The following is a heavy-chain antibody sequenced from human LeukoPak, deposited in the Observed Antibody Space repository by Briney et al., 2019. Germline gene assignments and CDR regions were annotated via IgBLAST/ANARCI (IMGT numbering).Heavy chain of an antibody. Sequence: SETLSLTCAVYGGSFSSYYWSWIRQPPGKGLEWIGYIYYSGSTNYNPSLKSRVTISVDTSKNQFSLKLSSVTAADTAVYYCARGEYSSSPPYYYYYGMDVWGQGTTVTVSS. V-gene: IGHV4-59*01. CDR2: IYYSGST. J-gene: IGHJ6*02. CDR1: GGSFSSYY. D-gene: IGHD6-6*01. CDR3: ARGEYSSSPPYYYYYGMDV.